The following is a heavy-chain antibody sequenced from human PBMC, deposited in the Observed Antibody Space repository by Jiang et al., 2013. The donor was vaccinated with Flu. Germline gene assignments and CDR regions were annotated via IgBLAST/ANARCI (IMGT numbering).Heavy chain of an antibody. D-gene: IGHD1-26*01. V-gene: IGHV1-46*01. J-gene: IGHJ6*02. CDR3: AAYSGSYEDYYYYGMDV. Sequence: GGSTSYAQKFQGRVTMTRDTSTSTVYMELSSLRSEDTAVYYCAAYSGSYEDYYYYGMDVWGQGTTVTVSS. CDR2: GGST.